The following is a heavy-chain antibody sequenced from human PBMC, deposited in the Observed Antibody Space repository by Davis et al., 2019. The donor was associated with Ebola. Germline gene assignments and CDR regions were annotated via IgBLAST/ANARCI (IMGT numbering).Heavy chain of an antibody. V-gene: IGHV3-30-3*01. Sequence: GESLKISCAASGFTFSSYAMHWVRQAPGKGLEWVAVISYDGSNKYYADSVKGRFTISRDNSKNTLYLQMNSLRAEDTAVYYCARDPYYYGSSGYPHADYWGQGTLVTVSS. CDR1: GFTFSSYA. J-gene: IGHJ4*02. CDR2: ISYDGSNK. D-gene: IGHD3-22*01. CDR3: ARDPYYYGSSGYPHADY.